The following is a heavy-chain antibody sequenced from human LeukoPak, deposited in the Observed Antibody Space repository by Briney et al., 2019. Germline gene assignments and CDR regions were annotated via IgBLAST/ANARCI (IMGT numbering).Heavy chain of an antibody. CDR2: ISGSGGST. J-gene: IGHJ4*02. V-gene: IGHV3-23*01. CDR1: GFTFSSYA. Sequence: AGGSLRLSCAASGFTFSSYAMSWVRQAPGKGLEWVSAISGSGGSTYYADSVKGRFTISRDNSKNTLYLQMNSLRAEDTAVYYCAKDLGDYDYVWGSYRYFDRWGQGTLVTVSS. D-gene: IGHD3-16*02. CDR3: AKDLGDYDYVWGSYRYFDR.